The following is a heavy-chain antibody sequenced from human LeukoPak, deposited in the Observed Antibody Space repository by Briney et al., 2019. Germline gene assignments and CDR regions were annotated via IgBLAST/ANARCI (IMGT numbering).Heavy chain of an antibody. Sequence: SETLSLTCTVSGVSISSSNSYWGWIRQPPGKGLEWIGSIYYSGSTYYNASLKSQVSISIDTSKNQFSLRLTSVTAADTAVYYCAKALYDSTGDGYWGQGTLVTISS. CDR1: GVSISSSNSY. V-gene: IGHV4-39*01. D-gene: IGHD7-27*01. CDR3: AKALYDSTGDGY. J-gene: IGHJ4*02. CDR2: IYYSGST.